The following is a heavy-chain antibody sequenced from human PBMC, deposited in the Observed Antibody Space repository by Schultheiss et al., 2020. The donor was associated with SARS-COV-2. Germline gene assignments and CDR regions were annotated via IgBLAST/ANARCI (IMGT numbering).Heavy chain of an antibody. CDR2: ISFDGGDK. V-gene: IGHV3-30*03. Sequence: GESLKISCAASGITVRNTWMNWVRQAPGKGLEWVAVISFDGGDKFYADSVKGRFTISRDNSKNTLYQQMNSLRAEDAAVYYCARDEPWPTASCAFYMDVWGKGTTVTVSS. CDR3: ARDEPWPTASCAFYMDV. CDR1: GITVRNTW. D-gene: IGHD2-21*02. J-gene: IGHJ6*03.